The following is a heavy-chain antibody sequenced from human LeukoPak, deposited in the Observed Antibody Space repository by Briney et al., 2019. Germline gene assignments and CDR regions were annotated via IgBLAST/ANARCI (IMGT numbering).Heavy chain of an antibody. J-gene: IGHJ4*02. CDR1: GGSISSYY. D-gene: IGHD1-26*01. Sequence: SETLSLTCTVPGGSISSYYWSWIRQPPGKGLEWIGYIYYSGSTYYNPSLKSRVTISVDTSKNQFSLRLSSVTAADTAVYYCATTGENRSGSYYFDYWGQGTLVTVSS. CDR2: IYYSGST. V-gene: IGHV4-59*08. CDR3: ATTGENRSGSYYFDY.